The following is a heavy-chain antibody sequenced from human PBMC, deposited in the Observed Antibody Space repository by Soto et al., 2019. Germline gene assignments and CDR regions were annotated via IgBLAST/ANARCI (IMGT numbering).Heavy chain of an antibody. V-gene: IGHV4-34*01. CDR1: GGSVSSSSNYY. CDR2: MSHSGGT. D-gene: IGHD1-1*01. CDR3: AGVERGTATTVVDAFDI. J-gene: IGHJ3*02. Sequence: QVQLQQWGAGLLKPSETLSLTCAVYGGSVSSSSNYYWSWIRQPPGKGLEWIGEMSHSGGTHFNPSLKSRVTISVDTSKNQFSLRRSPVTVADTALYYRAGVERGTATTVVDAFDIWGPGTMVTVSS.